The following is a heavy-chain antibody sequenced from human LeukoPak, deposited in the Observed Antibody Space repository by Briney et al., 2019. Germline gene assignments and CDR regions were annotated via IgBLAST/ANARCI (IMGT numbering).Heavy chain of an antibody. V-gene: IGHV3-33*06. CDR2: IWYDGSNK. J-gene: IGHJ6*03. Sequence: GRSLRLSCAASGFTFSSYGMHWVRQAPGKGMEWVAVIWYDGSNKYYADSVKGRFTISRDNSKNTLYLQMNSLSAEDTAVYYCAKGETYYYGSGSTYMDVWGKGTTVTVSS. CDR3: AKGETYYYGSGSTYMDV. CDR1: GFTFSSYG. D-gene: IGHD3-10*01.